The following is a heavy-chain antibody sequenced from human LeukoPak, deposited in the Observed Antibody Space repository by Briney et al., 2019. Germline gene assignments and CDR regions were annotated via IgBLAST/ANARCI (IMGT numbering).Heavy chain of an antibody. D-gene: IGHD3-9*01. Sequence: PGGSLRLSCAASGFTFSSFAMTWVRQAPGKGLDWVSTISGSGDSTYYADSVKGRFTISRDNSKNTLYLQMNSLRAEDTAVYYCAKELRYFPFPDYWGQGTLVTVSS. J-gene: IGHJ4*02. CDR3: AKELRYFPFPDY. CDR2: ISGSGDST. CDR1: GFTFSSFA. V-gene: IGHV3-23*01.